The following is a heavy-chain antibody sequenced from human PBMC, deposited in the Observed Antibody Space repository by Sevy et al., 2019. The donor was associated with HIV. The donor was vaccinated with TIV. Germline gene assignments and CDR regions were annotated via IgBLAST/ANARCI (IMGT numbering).Heavy chain of an antibody. J-gene: IGHJ6*02. V-gene: IGHV3-30*18. CDR1: GFTFSSYG. Sequence: GGSLRLSCAASGFTFSSYGMHWVRQAPGKGLEWVAVISYDGSNKYYADSVKGRFTISRDNSKNTLYLQMNSLRAEDRAVYYCAKDLIFGIAVAGTHYYYGMDVWGQGTTVTVSS. CDR2: ISYDGSNK. D-gene: IGHD6-19*01. CDR3: AKDLIFGIAVAGTHYYYGMDV.